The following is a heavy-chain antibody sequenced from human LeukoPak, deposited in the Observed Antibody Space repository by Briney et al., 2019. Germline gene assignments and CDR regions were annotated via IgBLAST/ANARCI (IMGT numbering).Heavy chain of an antibody. D-gene: IGHD4-17*01. CDR3: ARINQDEYGLIDY. J-gene: IGHJ4*02. CDR2: IDWDDDK. Sequence: SGPALVKPTQTLTLTCAFSGFSLSTSGMCVSWIRQPPGRTLEWLARIDWDDDKYYSASLKTRLTISKDTSKNQVVLTVTNMDPVDTATYYCARINQDEYGLIDYWGQGTLVTVSS. V-gene: IGHV2-70*11. CDR1: GFSLSTSGMC.